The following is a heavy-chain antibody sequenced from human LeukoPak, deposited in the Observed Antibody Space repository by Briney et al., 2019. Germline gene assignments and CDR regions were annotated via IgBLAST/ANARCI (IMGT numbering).Heavy chain of an antibody. J-gene: IGHJ5*02. CDR2: INPRGDAT. CDR3: ARKWSSRDWFDP. D-gene: IGHD2-8*01. Sequence: ASVKFSCKASGYIFTTYSIHWVRQAPGQGLEWMGMINPRGDATIYAQKWQGRVAMTSDTSTSTVSMELSSLKFEDTGLYYCARKWSSRDWFDPWGQGTLVPVSS. CDR1: GYIFTTYS. V-gene: IGHV1-46*04.